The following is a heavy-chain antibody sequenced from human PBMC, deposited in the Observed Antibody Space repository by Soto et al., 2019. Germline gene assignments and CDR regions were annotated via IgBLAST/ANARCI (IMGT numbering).Heavy chain of an antibody. CDR2: ISYDGSNK. CDR1: GFTFSSYA. Sequence: QVQLVESGGGVVQPGRSLRLSCAASGFTFSSYAMHWVRQAPGKGLEWVAVISYDGSNKYYADSVKGRFTISRDNSKNTLYLQMNSLRAEDTAVYYCARDEKHTAMGPDYWGQGTLVTVSS. D-gene: IGHD5-18*01. J-gene: IGHJ4*02. V-gene: IGHV3-30-3*01. CDR3: ARDEKHTAMGPDY.